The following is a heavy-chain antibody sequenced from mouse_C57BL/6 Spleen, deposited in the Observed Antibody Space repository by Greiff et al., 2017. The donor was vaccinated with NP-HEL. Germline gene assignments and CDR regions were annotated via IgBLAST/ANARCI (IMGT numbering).Heavy chain of an antibody. CDR1: GYTFTEYT. CDR2: FYPGSGSI. J-gene: IGHJ3*01. CDR3: ARHEDEGSYDGYPAWFAY. D-gene: IGHD2-3*01. Sequence: QVTLKESGAELVKPGASVKLSCKASGYTFTEYTIHWVKQRSGQGLEWIGWFYPGSGSIKYNEKFKDKATLTADKSSSTVYMELSRLTSEDSAVYFCARHEDEGSYDGYPAWFAYWGQGTLVTVSA. V-gene: IGHV1-62-2*01.